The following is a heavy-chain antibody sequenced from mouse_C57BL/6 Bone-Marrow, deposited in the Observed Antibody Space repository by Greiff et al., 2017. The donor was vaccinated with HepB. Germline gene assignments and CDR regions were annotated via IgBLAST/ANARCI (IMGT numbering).Heavy chain of an antibody. CDR1: GFNIKDDY. D-gene: IGHD1-1*01. Sequence: EVKLQESGAELVRPGASVKLSCTASGFNIKDDYMHWVKQRPEQGLEWIGWIDHENGDTEYASKFQGKATITADTSSNTAYLQLSSLTSEDTAVYYCTSYYYGSSYEDYWGQGTTLTVSS. CDR3: TSYYYGSSYEDY. V-gene: IGHV14-4*01. J-gene: IGHJ2*01. CDR2: IDHENGDT.